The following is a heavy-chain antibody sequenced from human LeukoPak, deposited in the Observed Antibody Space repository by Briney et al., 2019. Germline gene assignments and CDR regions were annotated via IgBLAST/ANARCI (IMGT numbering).Heavy chain of an antibody. D-gene: IGHD5-12*01. CDR3: ARDPKGDIVATPSFDY. V-gene: IGHV1-2*02. CDR1: GYTFAGYY. J-gene: IGHJ4*02. Sequence: GASVKVSCKASGYTFAGYYMHWVRQAPGQGLEWMGWINPNSGGTNYAQKFQGRVTMTRDTSISTAYMELSRLRSDDTAVYYCARDPKGDIVATPSFDYWGQGTLVTVSS. CDR2: INPNSGGT.